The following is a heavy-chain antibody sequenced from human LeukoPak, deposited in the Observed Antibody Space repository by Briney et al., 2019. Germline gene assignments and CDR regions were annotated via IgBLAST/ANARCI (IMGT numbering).Heavy chain of an antibody. V-gene: IGHV1-2*02. CDR1: GYTFTGYY. D-gene: IGHD2-21*01. CDR3: AREAISAEYFQH. Sequence: ASVKVSCKASGYTFTGYYMHWVRQAPGQGLEWMGWINPNSGGTNYAQKFQGRVTMTRDTSISTAYMELSRLRSDDTAVYYCAREAISAEYFQHWGQGTLVTVSS. J-gene: IGHJ1*01. CDR2: INPNSGGT.